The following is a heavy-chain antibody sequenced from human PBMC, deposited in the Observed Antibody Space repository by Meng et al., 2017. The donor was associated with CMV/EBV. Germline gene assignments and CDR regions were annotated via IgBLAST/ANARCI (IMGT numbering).Heavy chain of an antibody. J-gene: IGHJ4*02. CDR2: IDPTGGRT. V-gene: IGHV1-46*01. D-gene: IGHD2-2*01. Sequence: TVGNYHMQWVRQAPGQGPEWMGIIDPTGGRTNYARDFEGRVTMTRDTSTNTVYLELTSLRDDDTAVYYCARSDCSRSSCYLATFDHWGQGTLVTVSS. CDR1: TVGNYH. CDR3: ARSDCSRSSCYLATFDH.